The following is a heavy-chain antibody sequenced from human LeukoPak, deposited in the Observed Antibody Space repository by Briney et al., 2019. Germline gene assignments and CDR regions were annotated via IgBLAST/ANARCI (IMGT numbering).Heavy chain of an antibody. Sequence: KSSETLSLTCTVSGGPISSYYWSWIRQPPGKGLEWIGYIYYSGSTNYNPSLKSRVTISVDTSKNQFSLKLSSVTAADTAVYYCARGITIFGVVRGFDYWGQGTLVTVSS. J-gene: IGHJ4*02. CDR2: IYYSGST. V-gene: IGHV4-59*01. CDR1: GGPISSYY. D-gene: IGHD3-3*01. CDR3: ARGITIFGVVRGFDY.